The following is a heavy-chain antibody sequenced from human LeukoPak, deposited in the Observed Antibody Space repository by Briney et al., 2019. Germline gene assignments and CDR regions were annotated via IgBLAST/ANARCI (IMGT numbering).Heavy chain of an antibody. CDR2: ISGSGGST. J-gene: IGHJ4*02. CDR3: AKDLPLLTTVFDY. V-gene: IGHV3-23*01. CDR1: GFTFSSYA. D-gene: IGHD4-17*01. Sequence: GGSLRLSCAASGFTFSSYAMSRVRQAPGKGLEWVSAISGSGGSTYYADSVKGRFTISRDNSENTLYLQMNSLRAEDTAVYYCAKDLPLLTTVFDYWGQGTLVTVSS.